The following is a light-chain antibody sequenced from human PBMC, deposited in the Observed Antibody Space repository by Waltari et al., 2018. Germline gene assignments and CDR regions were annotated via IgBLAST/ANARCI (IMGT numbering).Light chain of an antibody. CDR2: EVS. Sequence: QSALTQPPSASGSPGQSVTISCTRSSSDVGGYNFVSWYQQHPGKAPKLMIYEVSKRPSGVPDRFSGSKSDNTASLTVSGLQAEDEADYYCSSYAGSSTVFGGGTKLTVL. J-gene: IGLJ2*01. CDR1: SSDVGGYNF. V-gene: IGLV2-8*01. CDR3: SSYAGSSTV.